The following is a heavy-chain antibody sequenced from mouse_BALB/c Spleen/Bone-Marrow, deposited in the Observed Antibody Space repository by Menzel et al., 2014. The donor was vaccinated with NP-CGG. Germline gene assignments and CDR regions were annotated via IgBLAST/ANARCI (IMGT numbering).Heavy chain of an antibody. D-gene: IGHD2-2*01. CDR1: GYAFSSSW. V-gene: IGHV1-82*01. CDR3: ARGGYGYDGRHYAMDY. CDR2: IYPGDGDT. Sequence: VQLQQSGPELVKPGASVKISCKASGYAFSSSWMNWVKQRPGQGLEWIGRIYPGDGDTNYNGKFKGKATLTADKSSSTAYMQLSSLTSVDSAVYFCARGGYGYDGRHYAMDYWGQGTSVTVSS. J-gene: IGHJ4*01.